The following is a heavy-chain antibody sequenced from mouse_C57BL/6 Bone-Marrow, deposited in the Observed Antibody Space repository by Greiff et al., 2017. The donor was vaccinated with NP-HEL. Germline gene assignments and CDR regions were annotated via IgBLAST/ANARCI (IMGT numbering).Heavy chain of an antibody. CDR2: IDPSDSYT. CDR3: ARGVMDGLDY. D-gene: IGHD2-3*01. V-gene: IGHV1-59*01. Sequence: QVQLQQPGAELVRPGTSVKLSCKASGYTFTSYWMHWVKQRPGQGLEWIGVIDPSDSYTNYNQKFKGTATLTVDTSSSTAYMQLSSLTSEDSAVYYCARGVMDGLDYWGQGTTLTVSS. J-gene: IGHJ2*01. CDR1: GYTFTSYW.